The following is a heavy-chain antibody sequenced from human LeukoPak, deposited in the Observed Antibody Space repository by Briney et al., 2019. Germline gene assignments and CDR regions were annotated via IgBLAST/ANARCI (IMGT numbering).Heavy chain of an antibody. J-gene: IGHJ6*03. CDR3: ARESYYILTGYYGYYMDV. CDR2: IIPIFGTA. Sequence: SSVKVSYKASGGTFSSYAIRWVRQAPGQGLEWMGGIIPIFGTANYAQKFQGRVTITTDESTSTAYMELSSLGSEDTAVYYCARESYYILTGYYGYYMDVWGKGTTVTVSS. D-gene: IGHD3-9*01. CDR1: GGTFSSYA. V-gene: IGHV1-69*05.